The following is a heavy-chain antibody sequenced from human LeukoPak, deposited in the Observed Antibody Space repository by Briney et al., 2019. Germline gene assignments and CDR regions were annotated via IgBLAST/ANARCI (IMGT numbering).Heavy chain of an antibody. Sequence: ASVKVSCKASGYTFTSYYMHWVRQAPGQGLEWMGWISAYNGNTNYTQKLQGRVTMTTDTSTSTAYMELRSLRSDDTAVYYCARDSASDYYDSSGYSQKNFDYWGQGTLVTVSS. J-gene: IGHJ4*02. CDR2: ISAYNGNT. V-gene: IGHV1-18*04. D-gene: IGHD3-22*01. CDR1: GYTFTSYY. CDR3: ARDSASDYYDSSGYSQKNFDY.